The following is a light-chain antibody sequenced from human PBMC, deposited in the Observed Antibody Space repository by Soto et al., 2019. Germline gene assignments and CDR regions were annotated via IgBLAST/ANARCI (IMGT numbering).Light chain of an antibody. Sequence: DIRMTQSPSSLSASVGDTVTITCRASQGISDYLSWFQHKPGEAPKLLIYTASSLQGGVPLRFSGAGSRTDFSLTTSGLQPEVSATYYCQQTYTFPWTFGQGTRVDIK. CDR2: TAS. CDR1: QGISDY. V-gene: IGKV1-39*01. J-gene: IGKJ1*01. CDR3: QQTYTFPWT.